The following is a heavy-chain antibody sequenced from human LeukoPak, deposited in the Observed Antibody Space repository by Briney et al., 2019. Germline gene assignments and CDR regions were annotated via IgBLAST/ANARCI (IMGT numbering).Heavy chain of an antibody. CDR3: VRNRDWGYFDY. J-gene: IGHJ4*02. D-gene: IGHD7-27*01. CDR2: IWYDGSNK. Sequence: GGSLRLSCAASGFTFSNYGMHWVRQAPGKGLEWVALIWYDGSNKYYADSVKGRFTISRDNAKDTLYLQMDSLRSEDTAVYYCVRNRDWGYFDYWGQGTLVTVSS. CDR1: GFTFSNYG. V-gene: IGHV3-33*03.